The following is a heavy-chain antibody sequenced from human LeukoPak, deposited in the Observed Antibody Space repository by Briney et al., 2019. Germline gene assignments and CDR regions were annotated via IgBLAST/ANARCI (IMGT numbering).Heavy chain of an antibody. V-gene: IGHV3-48*01. CDR1: GFTFSSYS. J-gene: IGHJ6*03. Sequence: GGSLRLSCAASGFTFSSYSMNWVRQAPGKGLEWVSYISSSSSTIYYADSVKGRFTISRDNAKDSLYLQMNSLRAEDTAVYYCARTFMEARTGSSLYYYYMDVWGKGTTVTVSS. D-gene: IGHD3-3*01. CDR3: ARTFMEARTGSSLYYYYMDV. CDR2: ISSSSSTI.